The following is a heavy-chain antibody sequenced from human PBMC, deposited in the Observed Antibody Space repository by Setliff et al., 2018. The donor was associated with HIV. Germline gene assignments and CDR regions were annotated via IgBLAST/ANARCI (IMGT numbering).Heavy chain of an antibody. V-gene: IGHV3-7*04. CDR3: TRGWLAAQFDS. CDR1: GFTFTTYW. CDR2: IKEDGTEK. Sequence: PSETLSLSCAASGFTFTTYWMSWVRQAPGKGLEWVASIKEDGTEKFYADSVKGRFTFSRDNAENSLYLQMNSLRAEDTAVYYCTRGWLAAQFDSWGQGTLVTVSS. D-gene: IGHD6-19*01. J-gene: IGHJ4*02.